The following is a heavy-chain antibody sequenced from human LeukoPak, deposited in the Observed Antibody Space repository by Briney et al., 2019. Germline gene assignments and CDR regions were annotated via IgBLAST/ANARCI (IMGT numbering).Heavy chain of an antibody. Sequence: GGSLRLSCAASGFTFSSYAMHWVRQAPGKGLEWVSYISSSGSTIYYADSVKGRFTISRDNAKNSLYLQMNSLRAEDTAVYYCARDFAAAEDYWGQGTLVPVSS. D-gene: IGHD6-13*01. CDR2: ISSSGSTI. J-gene: IGHJ4*02. CDR1: GFTFSSYA. CDR3: ARDFAAAEDY. V-gene: IGHV3-48*04.